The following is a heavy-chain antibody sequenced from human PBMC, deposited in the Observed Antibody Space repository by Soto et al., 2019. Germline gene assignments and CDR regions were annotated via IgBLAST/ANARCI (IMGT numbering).Heavy chain of an antibody. V-gene: IGHV5-51*01. CDR3: AIGPTYSSGWYFSPAAAGRSGMDV. CDR2: IYPGDSDT. Sequence: PGASLKISCKGSGYSFTSYWIGWVRQMPGKGLEWMGIIYPGDSDTRYSPSFQGQVTISADKSISTAYLQLNSVTPEDTAVYYCAIGPTYSSGWYFSPAAAGRSGMDVWGQVTTVTVSS. D-gene: IGHD6-19*01. J-gene: IGHJ6*02. CDR1: GYSFTSYW.